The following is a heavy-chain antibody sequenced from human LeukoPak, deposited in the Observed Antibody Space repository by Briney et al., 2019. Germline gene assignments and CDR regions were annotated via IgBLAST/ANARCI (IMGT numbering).Heavy chain of an antibody. Sequence: SETLSLTCTVSGGSISSSSYYWGWIRQPPGKGLEWIGSIYYSGSTYYNPSLKSRVTISVDTSKNQFSLKLSSVTAADTAVYYCARDNRGIRFLEWFYGMDVWGQGTTVTVSS. CDR1: GGSISSSSYY. J-gene: IGHJ6*02. CDR3: ARDNRGIRFLEWFYGMDV. CDR2: IYYSGST. D-gene: IGHD3-3*01. V-gene: IGHV4-39*07.